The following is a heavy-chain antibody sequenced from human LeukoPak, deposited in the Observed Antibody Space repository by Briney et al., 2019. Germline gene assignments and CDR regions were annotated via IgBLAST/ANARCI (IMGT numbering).Heavy chain of an antibody. V-gene: IGHV3-23*01. D-gene: IGHD6-19*01. Sequence: GGSLRLSCAASGITFSSYAMSWVRQAPGKGLEWVSAISGSGGSTYYADSVKGRFTISRDNSKNTLYLQMNSLRADDTAAYYCAKETMAVGGTRDSWGQGTLVTVSS. CDR1: GITFSSYA. J-gene: IGHJ4*02. CDR2: ISGSGGST. CDR3: AKETMAVGGTRDS.